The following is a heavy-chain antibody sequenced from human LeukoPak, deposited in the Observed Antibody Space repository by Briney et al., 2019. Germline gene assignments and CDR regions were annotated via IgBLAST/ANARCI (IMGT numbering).Heavy chain of an antibody. CDR3: AVAYSSSWGYFDY. CDR1: GFTFSSYA. Sequence: PGGSLRLSRAASGFTFSSYAMSWVRQAPGKGLEWVSAISGSGGSTYYADSVKGRFTISRDNSKNTLYLQMNSLRAEDTAVYYCAVAYSSSWGYFDYWGQGTLVTVSS. D-gene: IGHD6-13*01. V-gene: IGHV3-23*01. J-gene: IGHJ4*02. CDR2: ISGSGGST.